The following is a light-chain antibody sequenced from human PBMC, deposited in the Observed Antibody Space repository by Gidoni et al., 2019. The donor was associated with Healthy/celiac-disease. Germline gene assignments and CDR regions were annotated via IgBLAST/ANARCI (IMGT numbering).Light chain of an antibody. CDR3: QQLNSYPRR. CDR2: AAS. Sequence: DLQLTQSPSFLSASVGDRVTITCRASQGISSYLAWYQQKPGKAPKLLIYAASTLQSGVPSRFSGSGSGTEFTLTISSLQPEDFATYYCQQLNSYPRRFGQGTKLEIK. V-gene: IGKV1-9*01. J-gene: IGKJ2*04. CDR1: QGISSY.